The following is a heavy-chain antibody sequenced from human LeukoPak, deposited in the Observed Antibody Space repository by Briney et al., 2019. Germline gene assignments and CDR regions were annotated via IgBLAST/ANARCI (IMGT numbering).Heavy chain of an antibody. V-gene: IGHV3-48*03. D-gene: IGHD3-10*02. J-gene: IGHJ6*04. Sequence: GGSLRLSCADSGFTFSSYEMNWVRQAPGKGLEWVSYISSSGSTIYYADSVKGRFTISRDNAKNSLYLQMNSLRAEDTAVYYCVELGITMIGGVWGIGTTVTISS. CDR1: GFTFSSYE. CDR2: ISSSGSTI. CDR3: VELGITMIGGV.